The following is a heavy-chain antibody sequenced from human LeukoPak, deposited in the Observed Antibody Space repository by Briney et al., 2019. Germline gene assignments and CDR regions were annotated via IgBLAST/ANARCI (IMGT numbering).Heavy chain of an antibody. CDR2: IYYSGST. CDR3: ASGRDYYYSSGYYYYYYGMDV. Sequence: SETLCLTCAASGFSFSSYYMSWIRQPPGKGLEWIANIYYSGSTKYNPSLKSRVTISVDTSKNQFSLKLSSVTAADTDVYYCASGRDYYYSSGYYYYYYGMDVWGQGTTVTVSS. J-gene: IGHJ6*02. V-gene: IGHV4-59*08. CDR1: GFSFSSYY. D-gene: IGHD3-22*01.